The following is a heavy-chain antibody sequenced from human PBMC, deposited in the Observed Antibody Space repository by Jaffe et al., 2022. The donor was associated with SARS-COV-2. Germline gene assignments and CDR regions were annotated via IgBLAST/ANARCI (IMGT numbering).Heavy chain of an antibody. CDR2: ISWNSGSI. J-gene: IGHJ5*02. CDR1: GFTFDDYA. D-gene: IGHD6-13*01. CDR3: AKDRGGQQLGYWFDP. V-gene: IGHV3-9*01. Sequence: EVQLVESGGGLVQPGRSLRLSCAASGFTFDDYAMHWVRQAPGKGLEWVSGISWNSGSIGYADSVKGRFTISRDNAKNSLYLQMNSLRAEDTALYYCAKDRGGQQLGYWFDPWGQGTLVTVSS.